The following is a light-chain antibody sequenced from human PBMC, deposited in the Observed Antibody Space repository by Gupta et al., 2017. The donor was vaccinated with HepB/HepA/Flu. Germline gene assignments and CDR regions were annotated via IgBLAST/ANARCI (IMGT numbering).Light chain of an antibody. Sequence: SALPQPASVSGSPGQSLTISCTGTSSDVGYYNYVSWYQQYPAKAPILMIYDVSNRPAGVANRFSVSKSGNTASLTISGLQDEDAADYYCSAYTDTSTLVFGGGTKLTVL. CDR2: DVS. V-gene: IGLV2-14*01. CDR1: SSDVGYYNY. J-gene: IGLJ2*01. CDR3: SAYTDTSTLV.